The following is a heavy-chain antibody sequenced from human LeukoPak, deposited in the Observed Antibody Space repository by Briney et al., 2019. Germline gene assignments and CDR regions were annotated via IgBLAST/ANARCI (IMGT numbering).Heavy chain of an antibody. V-gene: IGHV3-7*04. CDR2: IKQDGSKK. CDR3: TRVGYIDEGIDY. Sequence: SGGSLRLSCVASGLPFSSYWMTWARQAPGKGLEWVANIKQDGSKKSYVDSVKGRFTISRDNAKNSLYLQMNSLRAEDTAIYYCTRVGYIDEGIDYWGQGTPVTVSS. D-gene: IGHD5-24*01. CDR1: GLPFSSYW. J-gene: IGHJ4*02.